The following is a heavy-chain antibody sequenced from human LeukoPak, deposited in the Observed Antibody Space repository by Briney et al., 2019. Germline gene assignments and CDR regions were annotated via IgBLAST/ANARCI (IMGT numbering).Heavy chain of an antibody. CDR2: IYYSGST. CDR3: AKLEAVAGLGWVDY. CDR1: GGSISSYY. V-gene: IGHV4-59*01. D-gene: IGHD6-19*01. J-gene: IGHJ4*02. Sequence: SETLSLTCTVSGGSISSYYWSWIRQPPGKGLEWIGYIYYSGSTNYNPSLKSRVTISVDTSKNHFSLKLSSVTAADTAIYYCAKLEAVAGLGWVDYWGQGTLVTVSS.